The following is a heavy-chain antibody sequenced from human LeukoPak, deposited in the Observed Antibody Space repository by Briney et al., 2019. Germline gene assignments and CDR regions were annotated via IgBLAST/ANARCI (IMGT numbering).Heavy chain of an antibody. V-gene: IGHV1-46*01. Sequence: ASVKVSCKASGYTFTSYYMHWVRQAPGQGLEWMGIINPSGGSTSYAQKFQGRVTMTRDTSTSTVYMELSSLRSEDTAVYYCVRVGELLGFDYWGQGTLVTVSS. CDR1: GYTFTSYY. CDR3: VRVGELLGFDY. CDR2: INPSGGST. J-gene: IGHJ4*02. D-gene: IGHD3-16*01.